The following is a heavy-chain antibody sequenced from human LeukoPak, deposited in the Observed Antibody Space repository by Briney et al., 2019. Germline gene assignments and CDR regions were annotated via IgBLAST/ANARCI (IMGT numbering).Heavy chain of an antibody. V-gene: IGHV3-7*01. Sequence: GGSLRLSCAASGFTFSSYWMSWVRQAPGKGLEWVANIKQDGSEKYYVDSVKGRFTISRDNAKNSLYLQMNSLRAEDTAVYYCARDRLSTGEYSSSSGWFDPWGQGTLVTVSS. J-gene: IGHJ5*02. CDR1: GFTFSSYW. CDR3: ARDRLSTGEYSSSSGWFDP. CDR2: IKQDGSEK. D-gene: IGHD6-6*01.